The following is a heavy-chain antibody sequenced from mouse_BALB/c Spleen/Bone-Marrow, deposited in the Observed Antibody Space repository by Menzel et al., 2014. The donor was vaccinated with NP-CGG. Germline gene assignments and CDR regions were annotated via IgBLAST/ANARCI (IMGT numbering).Heavy chain of an antibody. D-gene: IGHD1-1*01. CDR3: ARLRGSNYGYFDV. CDR2: IRYDGSN. V-gene: IGHV3-6*02. J-gene: IGHJ1*01. Sequence: ITSDYYWNWIRQFPGNKLEWMAYIRYDGSNNYNPSLKNRISITRDTSKNQFFLKLNSVTSEDTATYYCARLRGSNYGYFDVWGAGTTVTVSS. CDR1: ITSDYY.